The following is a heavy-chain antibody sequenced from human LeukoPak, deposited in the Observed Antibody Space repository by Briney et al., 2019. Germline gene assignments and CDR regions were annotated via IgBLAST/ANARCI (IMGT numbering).Heavy chain of an antibody. Sequence: PSETLSLTCTVSGGSISSYYWSWIRQPAGKGLEWIGRIYTSWSTNYNPSLKSRVTMSVDTSKNQFSLKLSSVTAADTAVYYCARGKLYWSGYYTTHYYYMDVWGKGTTVTVSS. V-gene: IGHV4-4*07. CDR1: GGSISSYY. CDR3: ARGKLYWSGYYTTHYYYMDV. J-gene: IGHJ6*03. CDR2: IYTSWST. D-gene: IGHD3-3*01.